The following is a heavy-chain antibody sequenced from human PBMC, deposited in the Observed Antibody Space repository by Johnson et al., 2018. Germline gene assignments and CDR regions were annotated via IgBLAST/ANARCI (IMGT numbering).Heavy chain of an antibody. J-gene: IGHJ6*03. CDR2: IKEDGSEK. Sequence: VQLQESGGGLVQPGGSLRLSCAASGFSFSTYWMTWVRQAPGKGLKWVANIKEDGSEKYYVDSVKGRFTISRAHAKNSLFLQMNTLGADAAAVYYCVRVTSPLRFLGWCGDPSYYMDVWGKGTTVTVSS. D-gene: IGHD3-3*01. V-gene: IGHV3-7*01. CDR1: GFSFSTYW. CDR3: VRVTSPLRFLGWCGDPSYYMDV.